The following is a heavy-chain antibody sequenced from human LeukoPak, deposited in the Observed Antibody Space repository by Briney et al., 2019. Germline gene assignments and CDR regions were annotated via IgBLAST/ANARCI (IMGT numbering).Heavy chain of an antibody. Sequence: GGSLRLSCAASGFTFSSYGMHWVRQAPGKGLEWVAVIWYDGSNKYYADSVKGRFTISRDNSKNTLYLQMNSLRVEDTAVYYCARRSSSTLYYGMDVWGRGTTVTVSS. V-gene: IGHV3-33*01. J-gene: IGHJ6*02. CDR2: IWYDGSNK. D-gene: IGHD2-2*01. CDR3: ARRSSSTLYYGMDV. CDR1: GFTFSSYG.